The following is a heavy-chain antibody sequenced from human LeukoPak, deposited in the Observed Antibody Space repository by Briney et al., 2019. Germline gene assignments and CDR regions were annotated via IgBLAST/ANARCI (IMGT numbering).Heavy chain of an antibody. J-gene: IGHJ4*02. V-gene: IGHV3-48*03. D-gene: IGHD6-13*01. CDR1: GFTFSSYE. CDR3: ARGPYSSNWYVDY. CDR2: ISRTGNSI. Sequence: GGSLRLSCAASGFTFSSYEMNGVRLAPGKGLEWISYISRTGNSIYYADSVKGRFTISRDSAKNSLYLQMNSLRAEDTAVYYCARGPYSSNWYVDYWGQGTLVTVAS.